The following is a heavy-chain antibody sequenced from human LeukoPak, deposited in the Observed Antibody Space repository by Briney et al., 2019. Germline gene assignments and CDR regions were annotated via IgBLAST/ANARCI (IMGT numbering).Heavy chain of an antibody. V-gene: IGHV3-7*01. J-gene: IGHJ4*02. Sequence: RSGGSLRLSCAASGFTFSDYWMSWVRQAPGKGWEWVANIKEDGSEKYYVDSVKGRFTISRDNAKNSLYLQMNSLRVEDTAVYYCARASRGIAANLCFDYWGQGTLVTVSS. CDR3: ARASRGIAANLCFDY. CDR2: IKEDGSEK. CDR1: GFTFSDYW. D-gene: IGHD2-15*01.